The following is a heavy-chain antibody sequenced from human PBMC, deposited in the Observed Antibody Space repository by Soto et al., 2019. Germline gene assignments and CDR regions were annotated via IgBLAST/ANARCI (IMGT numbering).Heavy chain of an antibody. CDR3: GRVSSASGTFGWLDP. CDR2: ISNGASSI. J-gene: IGHJ5*02. V-gene: IGHV3-48*03. D-gene: IGHD3-10*01. Sequence: SLRLSCAASGFTFRNYEMNWVRQAPGKGLEWISYISNGASSIEYADSVRGRFTVSRDNAKNLLYLQMTSLRVEDTAVYFCGRVSSASGTFGWLDPWGQGTLVTVSS. CDR1: GFTFRNYE.